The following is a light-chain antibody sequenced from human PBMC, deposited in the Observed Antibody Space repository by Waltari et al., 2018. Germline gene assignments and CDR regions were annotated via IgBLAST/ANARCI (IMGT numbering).Light chain of an antibody. CDR2: GNS. Sequence: QSVLTQPPSVSGAPGQRVTISCTGSSSNIGAGYDVNWYQPLPGTAPKLLIYGNSNRPSGVPDRFSGSKSGTSASLAITGLQAEDEADYYCQSYDSSLSGYYVFGTGTKVTVL. CDR1: SSNIGAGYD. CDR3: QSYDSSLSGYYV. J-gene: IGLJ1*01. V-gene: IGLV1-40*01.